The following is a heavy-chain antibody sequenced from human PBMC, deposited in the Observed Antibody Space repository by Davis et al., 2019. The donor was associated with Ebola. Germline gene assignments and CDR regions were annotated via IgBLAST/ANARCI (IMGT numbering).Heavy chain of an antibody. Sequence: GESLNISCAASGFTFSSYAMHSVRHAPAKGLEDVSSISSNGGSTYYAYSVKGRFTISRDNSKNTLYLQMGSLRAEDMAVYYCARRGYSYELDYWDQGTLVTVSS. V-gene: IGHV3-64*01. CDR3: ARRGYSYELDY. J-gene: IGHJ4*02. CDR1: GFTFSSYA. D-gene: IGHD5-18*01. CDR2: ISSNGGST.